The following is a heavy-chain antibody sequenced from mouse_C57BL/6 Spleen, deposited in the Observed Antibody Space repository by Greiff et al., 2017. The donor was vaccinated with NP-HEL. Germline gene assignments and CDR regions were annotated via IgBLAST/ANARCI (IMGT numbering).Heavy chain of an antibody. CDR2: IHPNSGST. Sequence: QVQLQQPGAELVKPGASVKLSCKASGYTFTSYWMHWVKQRPGQGLEWIGMIHPNSGSTNYNEKFKSKATLTVDKSSSTAYMQLSSLTSEDSAVYFCAVITTVLATGRDVGGTGTTVTVSS. D-gene: IGHD1-1*01. CDR1: GYTFTSYW. J-gene: IGHJ1*03. V-gene: IGHV1-64*01. CDR3: AVITTVLATGRDV.